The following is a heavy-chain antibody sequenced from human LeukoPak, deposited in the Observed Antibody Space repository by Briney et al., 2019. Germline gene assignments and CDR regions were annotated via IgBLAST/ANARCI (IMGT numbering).Heavy chain of an antibody. V-gene: IGHV1-69*13. CDR2: IIPIFGTA. CDR1: GNSISNYA. CDR3: TTRACHAGGCSSSFYYYYGLHF. J-gene: IGHJ6*02. Sequence: ASVKVSCKASGNSISNYAVSWVRQAPGQGFEWMGGIIPIFGTADYAQKFQGRVTITADQSTSTTYMVLCSLKSEDTATYYCTTRACHAGGCSSSFYYYYGLHFWGQGTTVSVSS. D-gene: IGHD3-16*01.